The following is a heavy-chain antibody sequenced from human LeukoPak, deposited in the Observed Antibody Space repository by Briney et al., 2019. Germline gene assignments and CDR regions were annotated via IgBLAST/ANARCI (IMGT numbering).Heavy chain of an antibody. CDR2: INPNSGGT. J-gene: IGHJ4*02. CDR3: ARDLAVFGDSSGYRVDY. Sequence: GASVKVSCKASGYTFTGYYMHWVRLAPGQGHEWMGRINPNSGGTNYAQKFQGRVTMTRDTSISTAYMELSRLRSDDTAVYYCARDLAVFGDSSGYRVDYWGQGTPVTVSS. V-gene: IGHV1-2*06. D-gene: IGHD3-22*01. CDR1: GYTFTGYY.